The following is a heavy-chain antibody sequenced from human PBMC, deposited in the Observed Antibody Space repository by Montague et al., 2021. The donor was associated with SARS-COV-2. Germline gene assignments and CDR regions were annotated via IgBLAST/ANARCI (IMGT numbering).Heavy chain of an antibody. CDR2: TYYRSKWDS. Sequence: CAISGDSVSSKSVAWNWIRQSPSRGLEWLGRTYYRSKWDSDYAESVKXRLVITPDTSKNQVSLQLNSVIPEDTAVYFCASSGITLTGLGAFDIWGQGTMVIVSS. CDR1: GDSVSSKSVA. V-gene: IGHV6-1*01. CDR3: ASSGITLTGLGAFDI. J-gene: IGHJ3*02. D-gene: IGHD3-9*01.